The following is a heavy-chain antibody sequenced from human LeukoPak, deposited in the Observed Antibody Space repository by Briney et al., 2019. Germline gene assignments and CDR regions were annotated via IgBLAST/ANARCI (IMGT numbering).Heavy chain of an antibody. CDR1: GFIFSNAW. CDR3: ARDPAGSGFAFDS. CDR2: IRSTTDGGTS. J-gene: IGHJ4*02. Sequence: GGSLRLSCAVSGFIFSNAWMNWVRQAPGRGLEWVGRIRSTTDGGTSDYAAPVKGRFTISRDDSQNTLYLQMNSLRVEDTAVYYCARDPAGSGFAFDSWGQGALVTVSS. D-gene: IGHD1-1*01. V-gene: IGHV3-15*07.